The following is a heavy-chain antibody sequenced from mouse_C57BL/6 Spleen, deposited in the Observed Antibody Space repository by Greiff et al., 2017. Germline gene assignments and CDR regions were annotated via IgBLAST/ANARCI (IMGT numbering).Heavy chain of an antibody. D-gene: IGHD6-1*01. V-gene: IGHV1-50*01. CDR1: GYTFTSYW. Sequence: QVQLQQPGAELVKPGASVKLSCKASGYTFTSYWMQWVKQRPGQGLEWIGEIDPSASYTNYNQKFKGKATLTVDTSSSTAYMQLSSLTSEDSAVYYCARRSLWYFDVWGPGTPVTVSS. J-gene: IGHJ1*01. CDR3: ARRSLWYFDV. CDR2: IDPSASYT.